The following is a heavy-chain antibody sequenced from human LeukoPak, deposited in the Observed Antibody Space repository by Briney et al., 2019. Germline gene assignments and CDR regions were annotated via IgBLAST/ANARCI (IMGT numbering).Heavy chain of an antibody. D-gene: IGHD6-13*01. CDR1: GFTFDDYA. CDR2: ISWNSGSI. Sequence: GGSLRLSCAASGFTFDDYAMHWVRQALGKGLEWVSGISWNSGSIGYADSVKGRFTISRDNAKNSLYLQMNSLRAEDTAVYYCARAKVLRGSSSHSPDYFDYWGQGTLVTVSS. V-gene: IGHV3-9*01. J-gene: IGHJ4*02. CDR3: ARAKVLRGSSSHSPDYFDY.